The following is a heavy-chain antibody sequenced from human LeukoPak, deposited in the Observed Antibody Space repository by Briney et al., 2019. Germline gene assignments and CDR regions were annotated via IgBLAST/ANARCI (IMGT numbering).Heavy chain of an antibody. V-gene: IGHV4-61*01. Sequence: SETLSLTCTVSGGSVSSGNYYWSWIRQPPGKGLEWIGFMSNSGHTDSNASLKSRVTISVDTSKNQFSLKLSSVTAADTAVYYCARLGIAAAGPNDYWGQGTLVTVSS. D-gene: IGHD6-13*01. J-gene: IGHJ4*02. CDR1: GGSVSSGNYY. CDR2: MSNSGHT. CDR3: ARLGIAAAGPNDY.